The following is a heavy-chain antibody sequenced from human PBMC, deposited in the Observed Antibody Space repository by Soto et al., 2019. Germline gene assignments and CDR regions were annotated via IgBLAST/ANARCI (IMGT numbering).Heavy chain of an antibody. D-gene: IGHD3-10*01. CDR3: ARGPNYYGSGSYSTAPYYFDY. J-gene: IGHJ4*02. CDR1: GGSISSSNW. V-gene: IGHV4-4*02. CDR2: IYHSGST. Sequence: SETLSLTCAVSGGSISSSNWWSWVRQPPGKGLEWIGEIYHSGSTNYNPSLKSRVTISVDKSKNQFSLKLSSVTAADTAVYYCARGPNYYGSGSYSTAPYYFDYWGQGTLVTVSS.